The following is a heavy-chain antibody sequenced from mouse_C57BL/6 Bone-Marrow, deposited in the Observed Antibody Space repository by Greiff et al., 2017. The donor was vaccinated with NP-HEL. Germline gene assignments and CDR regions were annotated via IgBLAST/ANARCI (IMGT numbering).Heavy chain of an antibody. Sequence: QVQLKQPGAELVKPGASVKVSCKASGYTFTSYWMHWVKQRPGQGLEWIGRIHPSDSDTNYNQKFKGKATLTVDKSSSTAYMQLSSLTSEDSAVYYCAIRDSSGYDAMDYWGQGTSVTVSS. D-gene: IGHD3-2*02. CDR3: AIRDSSGYDAMDY. J-gene: IGHJ4*01. V-gene: IGHV1-74*01. CDR2: IHPSDSDT. CDR1: GYTFTSYW.